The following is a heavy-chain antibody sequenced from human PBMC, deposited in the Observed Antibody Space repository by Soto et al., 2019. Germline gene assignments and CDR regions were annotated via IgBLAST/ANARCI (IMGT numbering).Heavy chain of an antibody. D-gene: IGHD6-19*01. CDR1: GFTFSSYA. V-gene: IGHV3-30-3*01. CDR3: ARDSILLAGTVPY. J-gene: IGHJ4*02. CDR2: ISSDGSDK. Sequence: QVQLVESGGGVVQPGRSLRLSCAASGFTFSSYAMHWVRQASGKGLEWVAVISSDGSDKYYADSVKGRFTISRDNSKNTLYLQMNSLRAEDTAIYYCARDSILLAGTVPYWGQGTLVTVSS.